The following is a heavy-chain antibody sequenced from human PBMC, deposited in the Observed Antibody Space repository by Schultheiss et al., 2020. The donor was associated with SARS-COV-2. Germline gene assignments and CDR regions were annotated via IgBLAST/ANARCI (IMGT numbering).Heavy chain of an antibody. CDR2: ISWNSGSI. V-gene: IGHV3-9*01. D-gene: IGHD4-11*01. CDR3: AKDSSYDYSSYWFDP. CDR1: GFTFSDYY. J-gene: IGHJ5*02. Sequence: GGSLRLSCAASGFTFSDYYMSWIRQAPGKGLEWVSGISWNSGSIGYADSVKGRFTISRDNAKNSLYLQMNSLRAEDTALYYCAKDSSYDYSSYWFDPWGQGTLVTVSS.